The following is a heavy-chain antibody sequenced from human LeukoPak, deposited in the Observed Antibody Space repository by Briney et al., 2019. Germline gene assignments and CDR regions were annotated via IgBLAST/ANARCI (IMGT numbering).Heavy chain of an antibody. V-gene: IGHV3-23*01. Sequence: GGSLRLSCAASGFTFSSYAMSWVRQAPGKGLEWVSAISGSGGSTYYADSVKGRFTISRDNSKNMLYLEVISPTAEDTAVYYCAKDDAWLRFGEWSQGTLVTVSS. CDR2: ISGSGGST. J-gene: IGHJ4*02. CDR1: GFTFSSYA. CDR3: AKDDAWLRFGE. D-gene: IGHD3-10*01.